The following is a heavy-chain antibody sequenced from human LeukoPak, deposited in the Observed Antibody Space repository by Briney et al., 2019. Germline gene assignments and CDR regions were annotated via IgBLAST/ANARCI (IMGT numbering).Heavy chain of an antibody. CDR1: GFTFSSYS. D-gene: IGHD2-15*01. J-gene: IGHJ4*02. CDR3: ASSYCSGGSCYAFDY. CDR2: ISKSSSYI. Sequence: GGSLRLSCAASGFTFSSYSMNWVRQAPGKGLEWVSCISKSSSYIDYAGSVKGRFTISRDNAKNSLYLQMDSLRAEDTAVYYCASSYCSGGSCYAFDYWGQGTLVTVSS. V-gene: IGHV3-21*01.